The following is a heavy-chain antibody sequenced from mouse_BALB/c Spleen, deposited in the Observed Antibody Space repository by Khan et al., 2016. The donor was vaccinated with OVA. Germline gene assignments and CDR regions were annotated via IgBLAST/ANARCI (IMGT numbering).Heavy chain of an antibody. CDR2: IYPGAGDT. V-gene: IGHV1-80*01. CDR3: ARSGYDYFAY. J-gene: IGHJ3*01. Sequence: QVQLQQSGAELVRPGSSVKISCKASGYAFSSYWMNWVKQRPGQGLEWIGQIYPGAGDTKYNGKLKGKVTLTADNATNTAYLQRSSRTSEDSAVYCCARSGYDYFAYWGQGTLVTVSA. CDR1: GYAFSSYW. D-gene: IGHD2-14*01.